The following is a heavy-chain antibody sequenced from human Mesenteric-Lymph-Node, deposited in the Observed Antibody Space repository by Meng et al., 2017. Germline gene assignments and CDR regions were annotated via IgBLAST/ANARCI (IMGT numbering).Heavy chain of an antibody. CDR1: GYTFTIYD. CDR3: AIRTVAGTFFFDY. Sequence: VQLEKAAAEEKKPAASGNVSCKASGYTFTIYDINWVRQATGQGLEWMGWMNPNSGNTGYAQKFQGRVTMTRNTSISTAYMELSSLRSEDTAVYYCAIRTVAGTFFFDYWGQGTLVTVSS. D-gene: IGHD6-19*01. J-gene: IGHJ4*02. CDR2: MNPNSGNT. V-gene: IGHV1-8*01.